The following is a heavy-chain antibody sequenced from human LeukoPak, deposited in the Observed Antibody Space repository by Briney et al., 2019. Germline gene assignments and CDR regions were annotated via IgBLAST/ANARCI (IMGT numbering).Heavy chain of an antibody. Sequence: GGSLRLSRAASGFTFSSYGMHWVRQAPGKGLEWVAFIRYDGSNKYYADSVKGRFTISRDNSKNTLYLQMNSLRAEDTAVYYCAKSSSSWYPNWFDPWGQGTLVTVSS. V-gene: IGHV3-30*02. J-gene: IGHJ5*02. CDR1: GFTFSSYG. CDR3: AKSSSSWYPNWFDP. D-gene: IGHD6-13*01. CDR2: IRYDGSNK.